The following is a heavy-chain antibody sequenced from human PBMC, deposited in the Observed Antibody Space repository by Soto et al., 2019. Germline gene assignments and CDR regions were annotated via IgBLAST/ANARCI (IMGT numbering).Heavy chain of an antibody. CDR2: TSGSGSST. Sequence: EVQLLESGGGLVQPGGSLRLSCAASGFTFSDYAMSWVRQAPGKGLEWVSATSGSGSSTYYADSVKCRLSISRDNSKNTLYLQMNSLRAEDTAVYYCGKVMVRGVTLTGIYYWGQGTLVTVSS. CDR1: GFTFSDYA. CDR3: GKVMVRGVTLTGIYY. D-gene: IGHD3-10*01. V-gene: IGHV3-23*01. J-gene: IGHJ4*02.